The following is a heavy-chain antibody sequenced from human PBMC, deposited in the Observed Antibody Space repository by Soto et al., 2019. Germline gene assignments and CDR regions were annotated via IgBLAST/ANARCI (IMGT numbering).Heavy chain of an antibody. CDR1: GFTFSSYS. V-gene: IGHV3-21*01. D-gene: IGHD3-22*01. Sequence: EVQLVESGGGLVKPGGSLRLSCAASGFTFSSYSMNWVRQAPGKGLEWVSSISSSSSYIYYADSVKGRFTISRDNAKNSLYLQTNSLRAEDTAVYYCARGFDSSGYADYWGQGTLVTVSS. CDR3: ARGFDSSGYADY. CDR2: ISSSSSYI. J-gene: IGHJ4*02.